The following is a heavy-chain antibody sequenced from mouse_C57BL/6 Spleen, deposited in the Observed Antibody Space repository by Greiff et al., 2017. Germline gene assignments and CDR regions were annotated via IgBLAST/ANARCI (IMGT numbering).Heavy chain of an antibody. D-gene: IGHD1-1*02. Sequence: QVQLQQPGAELVKPGDSVTLSCKASGYTFTSYWMHWVKQRPGRGLEWLGRIDPNGGSTKYNENFKSKATLTVDKTSSTAYMQLSSLTSEDSAVYYCARCGWTYYYAMDYWGQGTSVTVSS. V-gene: IGHV1-72*01. J-gene: IGHJ4*01. CDR3: ARCGWTYYYAMDY. CDR2: IDPNGGST. CDR1: GYTFTSYW.